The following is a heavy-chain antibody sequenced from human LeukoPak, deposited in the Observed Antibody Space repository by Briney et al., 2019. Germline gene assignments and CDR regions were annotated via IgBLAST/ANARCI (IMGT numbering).Heavy chain of an antibody. D-gene: IGHD5-12*01. Sequence: GASVKVSCKASGGTFSSYAISWVRQAPGQGLEWMGGTIPIFGTANYAQKFQGRVTITADKSTSTAYMELSSLRSEDTAVYYCALVATTHRSFDYWGQGTLVTVSS. CDR2: TIPIFGTA. J-gene: IGHJ4*02. CDR3: ALVATTHRSFDY. V-gene: IGHV1-69*06. CDR1: GGTFSSYA.